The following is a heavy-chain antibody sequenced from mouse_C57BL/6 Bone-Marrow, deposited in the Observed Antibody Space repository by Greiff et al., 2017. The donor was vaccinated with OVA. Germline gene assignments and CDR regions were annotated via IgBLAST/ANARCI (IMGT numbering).Heavy chain of an antibody. CDR2: INPGSGGT. J-gene: IGHJ3*01. Sequence: VQLVESGAELVRPGTSVKVSCKASGYAFTNYLIAWVKPRPGQGLEWIGVINPGSGGTNYNEKFKGKATLTADKSASTAYMQLSSLTSEDSAVYFFARREVLWFAYWGQGTLVTVSA. CDR1: GYAFTNYL. V-gene: IGHV1-54*01. D-gene: IGHD2-14*01. CDR3: ARREVLWFAY.